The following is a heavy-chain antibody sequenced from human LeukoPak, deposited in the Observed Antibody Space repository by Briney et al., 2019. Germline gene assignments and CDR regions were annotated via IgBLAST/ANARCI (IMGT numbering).Heavy chain of an antibody. V-gene: IGHV4-38-2*02. Sequence: PGGSLRLSCTASGFTFSDSYMTWIRQPPGKGLEWIGSIYYSGSTYYNPSLKSRVTISVDTSKNQFSLKLSSVTAADTAVYYCARGVALYYYYYMDVWGKGTTVTVSS. CDR1: GFTFSDSY. CDR2: IYYSGST. CDR3: ARGVALYYYYYMDV. J-gene: IGHJ6*03. D-gene: IGHD3-10*01.